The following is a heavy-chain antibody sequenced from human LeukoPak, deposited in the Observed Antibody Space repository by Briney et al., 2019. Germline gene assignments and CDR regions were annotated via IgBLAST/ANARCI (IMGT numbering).Heavy chain of an antibody. J-gene: IGHJ4*02. CDR1: GGSFSGYY. CDR3: ARVFSYYYDSSGYYYDY. V-gene: IGHV4-34*01. D-gene: IGHD3-22*01. CDR2: INHSGST. Sequence: PSETLSLTCAVYGGSFSGYYWSWIRQPPGKGLEWIGEINHSGSTNYNPSLKSRVTISVDTSKNQFSLKLSSVTAADTAVYYCARVFSYYYDSSGYYYDYWGQGTLVTVSS.